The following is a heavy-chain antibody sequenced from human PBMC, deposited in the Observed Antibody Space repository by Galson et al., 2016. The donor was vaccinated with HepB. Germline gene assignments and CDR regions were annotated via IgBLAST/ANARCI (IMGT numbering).Heavy chain of an antibody. CDR1: SGSFNDYL. CDR2: INHSGST. D-gene: IGHD2-8*02. J-gene: IGHJ3*01. CDR3: ARRPGNTGQRDVFDV. Sequence: ETLSLTCSVSSGSFNDYLWNWIRQPPGKGLEWIGEINHSGSTYYVPSLRSRVSMSIDTSKNQFSLRLTSVTAADTAIYYCARRPGNTGQRDVFDVWGQGTMISVSS. V-gene: IGHV4-34*01.